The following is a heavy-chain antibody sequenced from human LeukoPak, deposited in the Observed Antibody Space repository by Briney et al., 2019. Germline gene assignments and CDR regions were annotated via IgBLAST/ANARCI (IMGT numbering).Heavy chain of an antibody. V-gene: IGHV1-2*02. D-gene: IGHD3-9*01. Sequence: ASVKVSCKASGYTFTGYYMHWVRQAPGQGLEWMGWINPNSGGTNYAQKFQGRVTMTRDTSTSTVYMELSSLRSEDTAVYYCARGPQTYYDILTGQEGYWGQGTLVTVS. CDR1: GYTFTGYY. CDR2: INPNSGGT. J-gene: IGHJ4*02. CDR3: ARGPQTYYDILTGQEGY.